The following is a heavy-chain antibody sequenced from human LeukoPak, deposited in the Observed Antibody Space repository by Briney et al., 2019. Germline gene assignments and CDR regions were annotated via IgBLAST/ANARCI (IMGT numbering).Heavy chain of an antibody. CDR3: ARENYGDYRVKIFDY. CDR1: GYTFISYQ. J-gene: IGHJ4*02. V-gene: IGHV1-2*02. Sequence: GASVKVSCKASGYTFISYQMHWVRQAPGQGLEWMGWINPNSGGTNYAQKFQGRVTMTRDTSISTAYMELSRLRSDDTAVYYCARENYGDYRVKIFDYWGQGTLVTVSS. D-gene: IGHD4-17*01. CDR2: INPNSGGT.